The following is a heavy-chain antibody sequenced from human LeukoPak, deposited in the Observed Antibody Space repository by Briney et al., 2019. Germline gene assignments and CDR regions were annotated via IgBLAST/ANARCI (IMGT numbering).Heavy chain of an antibody. Sequence: GASVKVSCKASGYTFTGYYMHWVRQAPGQGLEWMGRINPNSGGTNYAQKFQGRVTMTRDTSISTAYMELSRLRSDDTAVYYCASNYDFWSGYYEGWFDPWGQGTLVTVSS. D-gene: IGHD3-3*01. J-gene: IGHJ5*02. CDR2: INPNSGGT. V-gene: IGHV1-2*06. CDR1: GYTFTGYY. CDR3: ASNYDFWSGYYEGWFDP.